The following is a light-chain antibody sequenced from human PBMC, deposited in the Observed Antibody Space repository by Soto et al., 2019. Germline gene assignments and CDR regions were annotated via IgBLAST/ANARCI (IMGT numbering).Light chain of an antibody. CDR1: SNDVGSYNL. CDR2: EGS. Sequence: QSVLTQPASVSGSPGQSITISCTGTSNDVGSYNLVSWYQQHPGKAPKLMIFEGSKRPSGVSNRFSGSKSGNTASLTISGLQAEDEADYYCCSYAGSLWVFGGGTQLIVL. J-gene: IGLJ3*02. CDR3: CSYAGSLWV. V-gene: IGLV2-23*01.